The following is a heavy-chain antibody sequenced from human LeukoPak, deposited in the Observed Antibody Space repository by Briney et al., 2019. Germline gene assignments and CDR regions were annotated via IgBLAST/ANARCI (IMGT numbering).Heavy chain of an antibody. CDR3: ASRPFYDSSGYYSDY. CDR2: IYYSGST. V-gene: IGHV4-30-4*01. CDR1: GGSISSGDYY. J-gene: IGHJ4*02. D-gene: IGHD3-22*01. Sequence: SQTLSLTCTVSGGSISSGDYYWSWIRQPPGKGLEWIGYIYYSGSTYYNPSLKSRVTISVDTSKKQFSLKLSSVTAADTAVYYCASRPFYDSSGYYSDYWGQGTLVTVSS.